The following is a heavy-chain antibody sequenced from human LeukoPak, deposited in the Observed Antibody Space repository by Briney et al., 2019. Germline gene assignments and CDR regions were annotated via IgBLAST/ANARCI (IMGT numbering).Heavy chain of an antibody. D-gene: IGHD3-10*01. V-gene: IGHV3-21*01. Sequence: GGSLRLSCAASGFTFNSYSMNWVRQAPGKGLEWVSSISGSNSYIYYADSMKGRFTISRDNAKNSLYLQMNSLRAEDTAVYYCARDRSPGNFDYWGQGTLVTVSS. CDR3: ARDRSPGNFDY. CDR2: ISGSNSYI. CDR1: GFTFNSYS. J-gene: IGHJ4*02.